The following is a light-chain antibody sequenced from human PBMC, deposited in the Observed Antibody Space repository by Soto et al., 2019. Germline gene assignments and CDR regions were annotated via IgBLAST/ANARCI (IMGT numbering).Light chain of an antibody. Sequence: DVVMTQSPLSLPVTLGQPASISCRSSQSLVYSDGNTYLNWFQQRPGQSPRRLIYKVSNRDSGVPDRFSGSGSGTDFTLKISRVEAGDVGVYYCMQGTHWRTFGQGTKVDIK. J-gene: IGKJ1*01. V-gene: IGKV2-30*01. CDR3: MQGTHWRT. CDR1: QSLVYSDGNTY. CDR2: KVS.